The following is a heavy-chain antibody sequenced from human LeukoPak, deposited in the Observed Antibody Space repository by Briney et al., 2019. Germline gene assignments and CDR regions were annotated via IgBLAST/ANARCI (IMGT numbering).Heavy chain of an antibody. D-gene: IGHD1-1*01. CDR3: ATPPPGYSFSNHYYYMDD. J-gene: IGHJ6*03. V-gene: IGHV1-69*06. CDR2: IIPLFGTV. Sequence: SVTVSFKPSGGTINDYAVYWVRQAPGQGLEWMARIIPLFGTVNYAQNFQDRRTLSADKSTNTAHMELRRLRFDDTAIYYCATPPPGYSFSNHYYYMDDWGRGTTVTVSS. CDR1: GGTINDYA.